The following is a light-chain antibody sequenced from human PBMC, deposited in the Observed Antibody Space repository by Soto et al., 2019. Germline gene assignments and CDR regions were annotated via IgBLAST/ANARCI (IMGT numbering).Light chain of an antibody. J-gene: IGKJ1*01. V-gene: IGKV3-20*01. CDR3: QQYGSSPPT. Sequence: EIVLTQSPGTLSLSPGERGTLSCRASQSVSSASVAWYQQKPGQAPRLLIYGASSRVAGIPDRFRGAGSGTDFTLTISRLEPEDFAVYVCQQYGSSPPTFGQGTKVDVK. CDR1: QSVSSAS. CDR2: GAS.